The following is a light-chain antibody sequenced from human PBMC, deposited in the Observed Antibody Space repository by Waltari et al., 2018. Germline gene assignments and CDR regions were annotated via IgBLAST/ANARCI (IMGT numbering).Light chain of an antibody. CDR1: QDISGF. V-gene: IGKV1D-13*01. CDR2: YAS. CDR3: QQYNDDPLT. Sequence: IQMTQSPSSLSASVGHTVTMTCRASQDISGFLAWYQQRPGKAPKPLIYYASNLESGVPSRFSGSGSGTEFTLTITSLQPEDFATYYCQQYNDDPLTFGGGTRIEIK. J-gene: IGKJ4*01.